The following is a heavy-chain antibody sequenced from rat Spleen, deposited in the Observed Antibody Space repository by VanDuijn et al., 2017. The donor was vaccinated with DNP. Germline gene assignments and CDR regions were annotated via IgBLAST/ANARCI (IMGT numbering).Heavy chain of an antibody. CDR1: GYSITSNY. CDR2: INYSGST. CDR3: ARWSDYFDY. V-gene: IGHV3-1*01. Sequence: EVQLQESGPGLVKPSQSLSLTCSVTGYSITSNYWVWIRKFPGNKMEWIGHINYSGSTNYHPSLRSRISITRDTSKNQFFLQLNSVSTEDTATYYCARWSDYFDYWGQGVMVTVSS. J-gene: IGHJ2*01.